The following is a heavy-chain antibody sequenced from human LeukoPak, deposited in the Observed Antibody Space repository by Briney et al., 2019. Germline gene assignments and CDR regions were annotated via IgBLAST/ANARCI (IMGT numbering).Heavy chain of an antibody. CDR3: ARSRGGYSSSWYYFDY. CDR1: GYTFTGYY. CDR2: INPSSGGT. Sequence: ASVKVSCKASGYTFTGYYMHWVRQAPGQGLEWMGWINPSSGGTNYAQKFQGRVTMTRDTSISTAYMELRSLRSDDTAVYYCARSRGGYSSSWYYFDYWGQGTLVTVSS. V-gene: IGHV1-2*02. J-gene: IGHJ4*02. D-gene: IGHD6-13*01.